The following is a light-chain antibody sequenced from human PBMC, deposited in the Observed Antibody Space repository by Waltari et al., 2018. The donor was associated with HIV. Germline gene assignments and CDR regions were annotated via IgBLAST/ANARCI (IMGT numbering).Light chain of an antibody. J-gene: IGKJ4*01. Sequence: EIVLTQSPATLAVSPGEGATLSCRASQSISVYLAWYQQKPGQIPRLLIYDASTRAPGIPPRFSGSGSGTDFTLNISSLQSEDFAIYHCQQYKNWPPLSFGGGTKVEIK. CDR2: DAS. CDR3: QQYKNWPPLS. CDR1: QSISVY. V-gene: IGKV3-15*01.